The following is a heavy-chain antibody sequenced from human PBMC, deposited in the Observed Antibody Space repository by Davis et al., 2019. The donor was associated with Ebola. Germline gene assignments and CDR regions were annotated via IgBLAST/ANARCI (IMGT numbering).Heavy chain of an antibody. CDR1: GFTFSDYY. CDR3: ARDLKFDRYYYYGMDV. V-gene: IGHV3-11*01. CDR2: ISSSGSTI. J-gene: IGHJ6*02. Sequence: GESLKISCAASGFTFSDYYMSWIRQAPGKGLEWVSYISSSGSTIYYADSVKGRFTISRDNAKNSLYLQMNSLRAEDTAVYYCARDLKFDRYYYYGMDVWGQGTTVTVSS. D-gene: IGHD3-9*01.